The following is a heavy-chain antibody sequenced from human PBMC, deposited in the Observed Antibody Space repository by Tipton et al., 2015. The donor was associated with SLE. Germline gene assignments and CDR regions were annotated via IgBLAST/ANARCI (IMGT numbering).Heavy chain of an antibody. V-gene: IGHV4-38-2*01. Sequence: GLVKPSETLSLTCGVSGDSISSAYSWGWIRQTPRKGLEWIGSIFQSGSSYYNPSLKSRVTISLDTSKNQFSLKLSSVTAADTAVYYCTRRDFIVVVPTTYGGGMDVWGPGTTVTVSS. CDR2: IFQSGSS. CDR1: GDSISSAYS. CDR3: TRRDFIVVVPTTYGGGMDV. J-gene: IGHJ6*02. D-gene: IGHD2-15*01.